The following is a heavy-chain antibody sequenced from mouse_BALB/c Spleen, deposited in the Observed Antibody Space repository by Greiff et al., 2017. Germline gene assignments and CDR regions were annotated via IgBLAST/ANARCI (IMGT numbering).Heavy chain of an antibody. CDR2: ISSGSSTI. V-gene: IGHV5-17*02. J-gene: IGHJ4*01. CDR3: ARDYPMDY. Sequence: DVHLVESGGGLVQPGGSRKLSCAASGFTFSSFGMHWVRQAPEKGLEWVAYISSGSSTIYYADTVKGRFTISRDNPKNTLFLQMTSLRSEDTAMYYCARDYPMDYWGQGTSVTVSS. CDR1: GFTFSSFG.